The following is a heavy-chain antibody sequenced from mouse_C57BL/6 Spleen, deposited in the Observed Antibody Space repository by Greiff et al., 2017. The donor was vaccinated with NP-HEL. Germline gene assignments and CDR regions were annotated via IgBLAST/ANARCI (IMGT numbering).Heavy chain of an antibody. Sequence: ESGPGLVKPSQSLSLTCSVTGYSITSGYYWNWIRQFPGNKLEWMGYISYDGSNNYNPFLKNRISITRDTSKNQFFLKLNSVTTEDTATYYCARGGGSSIDYWGQVTTLTVSS. CDR3: ARGGGSSIDY. CDR1: GYSITSGYY. V-gene: IGHV3-6*01. CDR2: ISYDGSN. D-gene: IGHD1-1*01. J-gene: IGHJ2*01.